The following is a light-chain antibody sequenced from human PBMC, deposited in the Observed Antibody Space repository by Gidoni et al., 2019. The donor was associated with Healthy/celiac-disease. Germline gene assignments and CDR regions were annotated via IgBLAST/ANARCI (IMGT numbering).Light chain of an antibody. Sequence: EIVLTQSPAPLSLSPGERATLSCRASQSVSSYLAWYQQKPGQAPRLLIYDASNRATGIPARFSGSGSGTDFTLTISSLEPEDFAVYYCQQRSNWPRGWTFGQGTKVEIK. CDR2: DAS. CDR1: QSVSSY. J-gene: IGKJ1*01. CDR3: QQRSNWPRGWT. V-gene: IGKV3-11*01.